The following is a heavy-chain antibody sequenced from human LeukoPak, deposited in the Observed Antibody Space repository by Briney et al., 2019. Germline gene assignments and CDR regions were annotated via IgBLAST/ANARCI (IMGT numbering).Heavy chain of an antibody. V-gene: IGHV1-2*02. CDR1: GYTFTGYY. Sequence: ASVKVSCKASGYTFTGYYIHWVRQAPEQGLEWMGWINPNSGGTNYAQKFQGRVTMTRDTSISTAYMELSRLRSDDTAVYYCAHMAGGYYYYGMDVWGQGTTVTVSS. CDR3: AHMAGGYYYYGMDV. D-gene: IGHD6-19*01. CDR2: INPNSGGT. J-gene: IGHJ6*02.